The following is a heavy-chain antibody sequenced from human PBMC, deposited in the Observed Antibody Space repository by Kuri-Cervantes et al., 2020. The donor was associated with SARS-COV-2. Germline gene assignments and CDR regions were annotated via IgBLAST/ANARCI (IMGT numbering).Heavy chain of an antibody. CDR2: MYYSGST. CDR3: AGFYYYDSSGFAANYYYMDV. D-gene: IGHD3-22*01. V-gene: IGHV4-39*01. J-gene: IGHJ6*03. CDR1: GDSISSSRYY. Sequence: ESLKISCTVSGDSISSSRYYWGWIRQPPGKGLEWIGSMYYSGSTYYNPSLKSRLTMSVDTSKNQFSLKLSSVTAADTAVYYCAGFYYYDSSGFAANYYYMDVWGKGTTVTVSS.